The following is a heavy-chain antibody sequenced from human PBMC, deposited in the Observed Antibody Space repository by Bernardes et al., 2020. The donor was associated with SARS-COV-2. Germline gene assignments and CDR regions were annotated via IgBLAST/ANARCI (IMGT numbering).Heavy chain of an antibody. V-gene: IGHV3-66*02. CDR2: IYSGGNT. J-gene: IGHJ4*02. CDR1: GFTVSSNY. CDR3: ARGSGYSGYDYFDY. Sequence: GGSLRLSCAASGFTVSSNYMTWVRQAPGKGLEWVSIIYSGGNTYYADSVKGRFTISRDNSKNTLYLQMNSLRAEDTAVYYCARGSGYSGYDYFDYWGQGTLVTVSS. D-gene: IGHD5-12*01.